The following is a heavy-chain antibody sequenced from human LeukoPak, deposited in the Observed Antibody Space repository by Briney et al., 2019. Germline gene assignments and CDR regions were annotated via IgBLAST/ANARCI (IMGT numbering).Heavy chain of an antibody. J-gene: IGHJ4*02. V-gene: IGHV1-46*01. CDR3: ARGLLRMEWLFYFDY. Sequence: WASVKVSCKASGYTFTSYYMHWVRQAPGQGLEWMGTINPSGGSTSYAQKFQGRVTMTRDMSTSTVYMELSSLRSEDTAVYYCARGLLRMEWLFYFDYWGQGTLVTVSS. D-gene: IGHD3-3*01. CDR2: INPSGGST. CDR1: GYTFTSYY.